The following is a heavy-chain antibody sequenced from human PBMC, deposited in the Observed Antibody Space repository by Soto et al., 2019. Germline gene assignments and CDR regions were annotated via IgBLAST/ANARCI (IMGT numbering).Heavy chain of an antibody. CDR1: GFTFTRYS. J-gene: IGHJ4*02. V-gene: IGHV3-21*06. CDR3: ARESEDLTSNFDY. CDR2: ISSTTNYI. Sequence: EVQLVESGGGLVKPGGSLRLSCAASGFTFTRYSMNWVRQAPGKGLEWVSSISSTTNYIYYGDSMKVRFTISRDNGKNSLYLEMHSLRAEDTAVYYCARESEDLTSNFDYWGQGNLVTVS.